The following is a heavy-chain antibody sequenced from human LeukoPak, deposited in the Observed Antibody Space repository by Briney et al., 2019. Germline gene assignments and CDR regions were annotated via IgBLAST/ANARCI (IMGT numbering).Heavy chain of an antibody. CDR2: TYYRSKRYN. D-gene: IGHD2-2*01. J-gene: IGHJ5*02. Sequence: SPTLSLTFTLSGDSGSINSSDWSWIRQSPSKGLEWMGRTYYRSKRYNDQSLSVKIPITINPDTSKNSFSLQLHTVTPAATTEYYCARGPVYASGWFDAGGQGTLGTVS. V-gene: IGHV6-1*01. CDR1: GDSGSINSSD. CDR3: ARGPVYASGWFDA.